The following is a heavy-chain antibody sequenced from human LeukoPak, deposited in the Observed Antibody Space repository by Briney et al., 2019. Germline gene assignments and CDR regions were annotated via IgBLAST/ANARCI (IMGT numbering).Heavy chain of an antibody. J-gene: IGHJ3*02. CDR1: GFTFSSYA. Sequence: GGSLRLSCTASGFTFSSYAMHWVRQAPGKGLEWVAVISYDGSNKYYADSAKGRFTISRDNSKNTLYLQMNSLRAEDTAVYYCARDRGGYCSSTSCYGTHAFDIWGQGTMVTVSS. V-gene: IGHV3-30-3*01. CDR2: ISYDGSNK. D-gene: IGHD2-2*01. CDR3: ARDRGGYCSSTSCYGTHAFDI.